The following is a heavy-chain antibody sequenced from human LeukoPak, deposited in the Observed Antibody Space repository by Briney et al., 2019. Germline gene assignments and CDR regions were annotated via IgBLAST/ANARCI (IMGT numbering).Heavy chain of an antibody. CDR1: GFTFSSYA. V-gene: IGHV3-23*01. J-gene: IGHJ4*02. Sequence: PGGSLRLSCAASGFTFSSYAMSWVRQAPGKGLEWVSAISGSGGSTYYADSVKGRFTISRDNSKNTLYLQMNSLRAEDTAVYYCARDPNWLYYFDYWGQGTLVTVSS. CDR2: ISGSGGST. D-gene: IGHD7-27*01. CDR3: ARDPNWLYYFDY.